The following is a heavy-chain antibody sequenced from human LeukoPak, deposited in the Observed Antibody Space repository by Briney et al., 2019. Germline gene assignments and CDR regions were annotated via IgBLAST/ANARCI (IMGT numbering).Heavy chain of an antibody. CDR3: ARGHCSGGSCYWYFDL. CDR2: IYSDGSST. CDR1: GFTFSNSA. D-gene: IGHD2-15*01. Sequence: PGGSLRLSCLASGFTFSNSAMHWVRQAPEKGPEYVSAIYSDGSSTWYADSVKGRFTISRDNSKSTLYLQMSSLRAEDTAVYYCARGHCSGGSCYWYFDLWGRGTLVSVS. V-gene: IGHV3-64D*06. J-gene: IGHJ2*01.